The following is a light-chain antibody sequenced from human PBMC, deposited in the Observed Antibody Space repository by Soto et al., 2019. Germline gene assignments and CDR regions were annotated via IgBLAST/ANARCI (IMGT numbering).Light chain of an antibody. J-gene: IGKJ1*01. CDR2: GAS. V-gene: IGKV3-15*01. Sequence: IVMTQSPATLSVSPGERVTISCRASQSVSSNLAWYQQKPGQAPRLLIYGASTRATGIPARFSGSGSGTEFTLTISSLQSEDFAVYYCQQYDNWPRTFGQGTKVDIK. CDR3: QQYDNWPRT. CDR1: QSVSSN.